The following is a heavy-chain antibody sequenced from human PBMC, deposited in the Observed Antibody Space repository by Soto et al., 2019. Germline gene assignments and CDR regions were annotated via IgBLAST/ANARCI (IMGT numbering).Heavy chain of an antibody. CDR2: IRSKAYDYAT. CDR1: GFTFSGST. J-gene: IGHJ5*02. CDR3: TXHGAXDFWSGSFDP. Sequence: EVQXVESGGGLVQPGGSLTLSCEASGFTFSGSTIHWVRQASGKGLEWVGRIRSKAYDYATAYTGSLRXXXXXXRXXXXXXXXXXXXXXXTXDTAVXYCTXHGAXDFWSGSFDPWGQGX. D-gene: IGHD3-3*01. V-gene: IGHV3-73*02.